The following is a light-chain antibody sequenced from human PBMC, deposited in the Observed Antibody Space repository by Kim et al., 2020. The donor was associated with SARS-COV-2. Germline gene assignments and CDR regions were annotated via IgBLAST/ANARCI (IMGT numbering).Light chain of an antibody. Sequence: DIVMTQSPLSLPVTPGEPPSISCRSSQSLLHSNGYNYLDWYLQKPGQSPQLLIYLGSNRASGVPDRFSGSGSGTDFTLKISRVEAEDVGVYYCMQALQTLLTFGGGTKVDIK. CDR1: QSLLHSNGYNY. CDR2: LGS. V-gene: IGKV2-28*01. J-gene: IGKJ4*01. CDR3: MQALQTLLT.